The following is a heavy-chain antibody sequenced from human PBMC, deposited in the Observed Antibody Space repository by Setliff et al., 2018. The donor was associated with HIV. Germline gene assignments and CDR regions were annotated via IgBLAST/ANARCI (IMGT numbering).Heavy chain of an antibody. J-gene: IGHJ5*02. CDR1: GGSINSYY. CDR2: IGYNGDT. Sequence: SETLSLTCTVSGGSINSYYWNWIRQSPGKGLEWIGYIGYNGDTNYNPSLKSRVTISVDTSKSQFSLKLSSLTAADTAVYYCARGRTQWPNYNYFDPWGLGTLVTVSS. D-gene: IGHD6-19*01. V-gene: IGHV4-59*08. CDR3: ARGRTQWPNYNYFDP.